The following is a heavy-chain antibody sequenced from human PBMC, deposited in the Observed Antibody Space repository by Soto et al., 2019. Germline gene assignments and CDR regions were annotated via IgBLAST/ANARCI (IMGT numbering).Heavy chain of an antibody. CDR1: GESFSGYY. J-gene: IGHJ6*02. D-gene: IGHD1-7*01. V-gene: IGHV4-34*01. CDR2: VDHRGST. CDR3: ARYEYGNSLYGVDV. Sequence: AETLSLTCVVSGESFSGYYWSWIRQTPGMGLEWIGEVDHRGSTTYNPSLKNRASISIDSSKNLFSLELTSVTAADTALYFCARYEYGNSLYGVDVWGQGTRVNVSS.